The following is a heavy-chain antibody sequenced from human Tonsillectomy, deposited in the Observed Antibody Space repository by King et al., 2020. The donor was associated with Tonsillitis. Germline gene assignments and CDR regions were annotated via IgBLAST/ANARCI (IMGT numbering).Heavy chain of an antibody. CDR1: GGTFSSYA. J-gene: IGHJ6*03. V-gene: IGHV1-69*01. CDR2: IIPIFGTA. D-gene: IGHD6-6*01. CDR3: ARMRSEARYSSSFIYYMDV. Sequence: QLVQSGAEVKKPGSSVKVSCKASGGTFSSYAISWVRQAPGQGLEWMGGIIPIFGTANYAQKFQGRVTITADESTSTAYMELSSLRSEDTAGYYCARMRSEARYSSSFIYYMDVWGKGTTVTVSS.